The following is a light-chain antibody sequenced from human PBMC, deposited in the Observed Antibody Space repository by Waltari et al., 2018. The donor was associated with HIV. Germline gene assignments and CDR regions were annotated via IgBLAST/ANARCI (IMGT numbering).Light chain of an antibody. CDR3: QHLDSYPS. CDR1: RDIKSY. Sequence: IPLTQSPSFLSASIREIINNTCRASRDIKSYLAWYQQRPGKAPNLLLFASSTLHSGVPSRFSGSGSGTEFTLTITSLQPEDFATYFCQHLDSYPSFGAGTRVEIK. V-gene: IGKV1-9*01. J-gene: IGKJ4*01. CDR2: ASS.